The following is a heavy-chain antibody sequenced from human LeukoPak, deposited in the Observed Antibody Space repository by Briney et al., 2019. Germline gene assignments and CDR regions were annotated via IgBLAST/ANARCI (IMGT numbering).Heavy chain of an antibody. V-gene: IGHV3-23*01. Sequence: GGSPRLSCAASGLTFSNVAMCWVRQAPWRGLDWVSDISGTGDTTYYADSVKGRFTISRDNSKNTLFLQMNSLSVEDTAVYYCAKGVRSYESGDYGDSWGKGILVTVSS. CDR3: AKGVRSYESGDYGDS. CDR2: ISGTGDTT. D-gene: IGHD3-22*01. J-gene: IGHJ4*02. CDR1: GLTFSNVA.